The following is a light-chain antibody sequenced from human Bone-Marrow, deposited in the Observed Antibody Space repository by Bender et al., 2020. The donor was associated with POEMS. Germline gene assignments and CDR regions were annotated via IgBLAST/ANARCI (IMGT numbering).Light chain of an antibody. CDR1: NLGHKY. CDR2: QDI. J-gene: IGLJ2*01. Sequence: SYELTQPPSVSVSPGQTATIVCSGQNLGHKYTSWYQQKPGQSPVLVIYQDIKRPSGIPERFSGSNSGNTATLTISGTQAMDEADYYCQAWDSSTEEVFGGGTKLTVL. CDR3: QAWDSSTEEV. V-gene: IGLV3-1*01.